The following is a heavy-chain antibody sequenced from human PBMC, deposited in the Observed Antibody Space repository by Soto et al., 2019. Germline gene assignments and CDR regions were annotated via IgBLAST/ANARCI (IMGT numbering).Heavy chain of an antibody. Sequence: ASVKVSSKVSGYTLTELSMHWVRQAPGKGLEWMGGFDPEDGETIYAQKFQGRVTMTEDTSTDTAYMELSSLRSEDTAVYYCAASSFDSSVPESHDAFDIWGQGTMVTVSS. CDR2: FDPEDGET. V-gene: IGHV1-24*01. J-gene: IGHJ3*02. D-gene: IGHD3-22*01. CDR3: AASSFDSSVPESHDAFDI. CDR1: GYTLTELS.